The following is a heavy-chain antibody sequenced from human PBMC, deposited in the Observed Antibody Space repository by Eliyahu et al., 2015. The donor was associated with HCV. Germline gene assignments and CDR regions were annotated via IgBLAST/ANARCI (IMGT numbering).Heavy chain of an antibody. D-gene: IGHD2-2*01. J-gene: IGHJ4*02. CDR3: ARERGEPYQLLPNPIDY. CDR1: GFTFSSXS. Sequence: EVQLVESGGGLVKPGGSLXLSCAASGFTFSSXSMNWVRQAPGKGLEXVSSISSSSSYIYYADSVKGRFTISRDNAKNSLYLQMNSLRAEDTAVYYCARERGEPYQLLPNPIDYWGQGTLVTVSS. CDR2: ISSSSSYI. V-gene: IGHV3-21*01.